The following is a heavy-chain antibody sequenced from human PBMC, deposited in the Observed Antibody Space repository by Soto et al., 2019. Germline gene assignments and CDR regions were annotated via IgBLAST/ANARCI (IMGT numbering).Heavy chain of an antibody. CDR3: VKGEYYYDSSGYYPFDY. D-gene: IGHD3-22*01. CDR1: GFTFSIYA. CDR2: ISTNGGST. V-gene: IGHV3-64D*06. Sequence: GGSLRLSCSASGFTFSIYAMHWVRQAPGKGLEYVSSISTNGGSTDYADSVKGRFTISRDNSKNTVYLQMSSLRVEDTAVYYCVKGEYYYDSSGYYPFDYWGQGTPVTAPQ. J-gene: IGHJ4*02.